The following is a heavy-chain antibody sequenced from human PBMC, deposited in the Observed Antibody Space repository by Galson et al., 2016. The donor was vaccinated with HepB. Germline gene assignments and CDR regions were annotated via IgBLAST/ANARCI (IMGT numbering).Heavy chain of an antibody. CDR3: AKDRQVTY. Sequence: SLRLSCAASGFTFSTYTMTWVRQAPGQGLEWVSSITGSPLSAFYADSVRGRFAISRDNYKNTLSLQMDSLRAEDTAVYYCAKDRQVTYWGQGTLVTVSS. J-gene: IGHJ4*02. D-gene: IGHD3-10*01. CDR2: ITGSPLSA. V-gene: IGHV3-23*01. CDR1: GFTFSTYT.